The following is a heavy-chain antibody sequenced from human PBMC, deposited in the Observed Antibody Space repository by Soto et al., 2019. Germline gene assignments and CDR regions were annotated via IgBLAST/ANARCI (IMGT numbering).Heavy chain of an antibody. CDR1: GFRFSTYD. D-gene: IGHD4-4*01. CDR2: MSGSGSGT. Sequence: DVQLLESGGGLVQPGGSLRLSCAASGFRFSTYDMSWVRQAPGKGLEWVSVMSGSGSGTYYADSVKGRFTISRDNSKNTLYLQMNSLRAADTAVYYCVRQAKVTTVTANVGYYYGLDVWGQGTTVTVSS. V-gene: IGHV3-23*01. CDR3: VRQAKVTTVTANVGYYYGLDV. J-gene: IGHJ6*02.